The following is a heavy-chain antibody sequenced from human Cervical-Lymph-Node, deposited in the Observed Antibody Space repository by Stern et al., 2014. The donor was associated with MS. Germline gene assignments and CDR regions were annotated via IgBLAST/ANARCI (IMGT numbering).Heavy chain of an antibody. CDR3: ARRGLGYDGADH. V-gene: IGHV5-51*03. J-gene: IGHJ4*02. D-gene: IGHD3-16*01. Sequence: VQLVQSGAEVRKPGESLKISCKVSGYSFANFWIGWVRQVPGQGLEWMGLIYPGDSDTSYSPSFQGQGALSAYRSIRTAYLQWSSLKASDTGIYYCARRGLGYDGADHWGQGALVTVSS. CDR1: GYSFANFW. CDR2: IYPGDSDT.